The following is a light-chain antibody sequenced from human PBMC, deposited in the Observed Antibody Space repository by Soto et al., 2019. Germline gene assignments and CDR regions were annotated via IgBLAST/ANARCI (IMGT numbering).Light chain of an antibody. J-gene: IGKJ2*01. CDR3: QQYGSSPPYT. Sequence: EVVLTQSPGTLSLSPGERASLSCRASQSVSNNYLAWYQQKPGQSPKLLIFGSSDRATGIPDRFSGSGSGTDFTLTISRLETEEFAVYYCQQYGSSPPYTFGQGTKLEIK. CDR1: QSVSNNY. V-gene: IGKV3-20*01. CDR2: GSS.